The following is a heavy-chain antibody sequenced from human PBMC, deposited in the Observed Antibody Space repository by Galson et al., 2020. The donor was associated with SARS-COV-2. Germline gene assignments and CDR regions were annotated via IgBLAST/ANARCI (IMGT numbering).Heavy chain of an antibody. J-gene: IGHJ4*02. Sequence: SETLSLTCAISGDSVSTNSAAWHWIRQSPSRGLEWMGRTRYRSKWYNDYALSVTSRITINSDTSKNQFSLQLHSVTPGDTAVYYCARDHNYVFDYWVQGSLVTVSS. V-gene: IGHV6-1*01. CDR3: ARDHNYVFDY. CDR2: TRYRSKWYN. CDR1: GDSVSTNSAA. D-gene: IGHD3-16*01.